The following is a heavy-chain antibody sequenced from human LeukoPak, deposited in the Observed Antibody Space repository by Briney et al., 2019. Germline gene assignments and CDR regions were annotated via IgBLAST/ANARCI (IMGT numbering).Heavy chain of an antibody. CDR2: INHSGST. CDR1: GGSFSGFY. Sequence: PSETLSLTCAVYGGSFSGFYWSWIRQPPGKGLEWIGEINHSGSTNYNPSLKSRVTISVDTSKNQFSLKLSSVTAADTAVYYCARLGGYGYVYWGQGTLVTVSS. J-gene: IGHJ4*02. CDR3: ARLGGYGYVY. V-gene: IGHV4-34*01. D-gene: IGHD5-18*01.